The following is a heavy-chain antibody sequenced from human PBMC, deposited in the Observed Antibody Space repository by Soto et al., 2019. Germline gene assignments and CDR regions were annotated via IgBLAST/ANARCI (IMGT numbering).Heavy chain of an antibody. CDR1: GGTFSSHS. D-gene: IGHD2-21*02. Sequence: VQLMQSGAEVKKPGSSVKVSCKASGGTFSSHSINWVRQAPGQGLEWMGGIITLFGTSNYAQTFQGRVTMTADQSTSTAYMELNSLTSDDTAVYYCAREVGYGDFSAALLDWGQGTLVTVSS. CDR3: AREVGYGDFSAALLD. J-gene: IGHJ4*02. V-gene: IGHV1-69*01. CDR2: IITLFGTS.